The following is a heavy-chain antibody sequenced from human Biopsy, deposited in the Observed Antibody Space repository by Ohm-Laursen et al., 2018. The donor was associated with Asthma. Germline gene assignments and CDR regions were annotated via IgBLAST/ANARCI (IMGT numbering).Heavy chain of an antibody. CDR1: GYTFNNAG. J-gene: IGHJ6*02. V-gene: IGHV1-18*01. D-gene: IGHD3-10*01. CDR2: ISVYNGNT. Sequence: GASMKVSCKTSGYTFNNAGITWVRQAPGQGLEWMGWISVYNGNTKVAQKLQDRVTMITDTSTSTAYMELRSLRSDDTAVYFCARAVDYSHYYGIDVWGQGTTVTVS. CDR3: ARAVDYSHYYGIDV.